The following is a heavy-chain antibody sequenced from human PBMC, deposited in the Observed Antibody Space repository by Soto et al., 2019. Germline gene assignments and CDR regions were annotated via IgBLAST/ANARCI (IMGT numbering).Heavy chain of an antibody. Sequence: EVQLVQSGGGLVQPGGSLRLSCAASGFTFTTYWMHWLRQVPGEGPVWVSRINGDGSRTDSADSVKGRFTISRDNVNNMLYLEMNSLRAEDTAVYYRAREYGNSILPLDHWGQGALVSVSS. CDR3: AREYGNSILPLDH. CDR1: GFTFTTYW. D-gene: IGHD2-15*01. CDR2: INGDGSRT. J-gene: IGHJ4*02. V-gene: IGHV3-74*01.